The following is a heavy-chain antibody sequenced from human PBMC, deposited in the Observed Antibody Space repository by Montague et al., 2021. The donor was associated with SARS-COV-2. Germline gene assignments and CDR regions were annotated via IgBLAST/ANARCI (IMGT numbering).Heavy chain of an antibody. CDR2: ISTSGSS. CDR3: ARDRRGMAMAGKAYYYYCMDV. CDR1: GASISSANDY. J-gene: IGHJ6*03. D-gene: IGHD6-19*01. Sequence: TLSLTCSVSGASISSANDYWTWILQPAGKGLEWIGHISTSGSSSYNPSLKSRVAIMLDTSKQQFSLELTSVTAADTAVYYCARDRRGMAMAGKAYYYYCMDVWGKGTTVTVSS. V-gene: IGHV4-61*09.